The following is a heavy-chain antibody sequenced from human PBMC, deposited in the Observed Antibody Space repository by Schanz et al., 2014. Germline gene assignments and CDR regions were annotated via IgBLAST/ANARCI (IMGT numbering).Heavy chain of an antibody. CDR1: GFTFSSYG. Sequence: VQLVESGGGVVQPGRSLRLSCAASGFTFSSYGMYWVRQAPGKGLEWVANIKRDGSEKNYLDSVKGRFTISRDNAKNSLFLQMNSLRAEDTAVYYCLAPDYGMDVWGQGTTVTVSS. CDR2: IKRDGSEK. CDR3: LAPDYGMDV. J-gene: IGHJ6*02. V-gene: IGHV3-7*01.